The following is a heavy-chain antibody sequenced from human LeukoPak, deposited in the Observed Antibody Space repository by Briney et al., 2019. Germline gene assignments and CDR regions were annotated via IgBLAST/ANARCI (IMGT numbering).Heavy chain of an antibody. CDR2: IDPNSGNT. J-gene: IGHJ6*02. Sequence: ASVKVSCKASGYTFIGYFLHGVRQAPGQGLEWMGWIDPNSGNTNRPQKFQGRVTMTRDTSITTAYMELSSLRSDDTAVYYCARSLDLDVWGQGTTVTVSS. CDR3: ARSLDLDV. V-gene: IGHV1-2*02. CDR1: GYTFIGYF.